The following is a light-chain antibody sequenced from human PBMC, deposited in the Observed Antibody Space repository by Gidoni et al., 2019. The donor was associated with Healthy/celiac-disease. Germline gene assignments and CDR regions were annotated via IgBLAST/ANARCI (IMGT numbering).Light chain of an antibody. CDR1: QSVSSY. J-gene: IGKJ4*01. Sequence: DIVLTQSPATLSLSPGERATRSCRASQSVSSYLAWYQQNPGQAPRLLIYDASNRATGIPARFSGSGSGTDFTLTISSLEPEDFAVYYCQQRSNWLTFGGGTKVEIK. CDR3: QQRSNWLT. V-gene: IGKV3-11*01. CDR2: DAS.